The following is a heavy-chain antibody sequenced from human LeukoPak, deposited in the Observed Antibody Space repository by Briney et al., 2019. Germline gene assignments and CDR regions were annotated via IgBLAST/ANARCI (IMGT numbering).Heavy chain of an antibody. CDR2: ISWNSGSI. CDR3: AKGRTVYYYYYMDV. V-gene: IGHV3-9*01. Sequence: GGSLRLSCAASGFTFDDYAMHWVRHAPGKGLEWVSGISWNSGSIGYADSVKGRFTISRDNAKNSLYLQMNSLRAEDTALYYCAKGRTVYYYYYMDVWGKGTTVTISS. CDR1: GFTFDDYA. J-gene: IGHJ6*03.